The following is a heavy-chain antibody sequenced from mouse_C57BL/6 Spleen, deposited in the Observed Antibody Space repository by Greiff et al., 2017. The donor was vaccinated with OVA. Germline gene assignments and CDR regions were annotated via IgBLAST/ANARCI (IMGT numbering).Heavy chain of an antibody. Sequence: QVQLKESGAELARPGASVKLSCKASGYTFTSYGISWVKQRTGQGLEWIGEIYPRSGNTYYNEKFKGKATLTADNSSSTAYMELRNLTSEDSTVYYCERGGYYGSSSNDFDYWGQGTTLTVSS. V-gene: IGHV1-81*01. CDR3: ERGGYYGSSSNDFDY. CDR1: GYTFTSYG. J-gene: IGHJ2*01. D-gene: IGHD1-1*01. CDR2: IYPRSGNT.